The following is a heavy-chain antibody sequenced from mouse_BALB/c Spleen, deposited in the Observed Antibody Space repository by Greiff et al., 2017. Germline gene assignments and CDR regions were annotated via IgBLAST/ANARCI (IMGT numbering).Heavy chain of an antibody. V-gene: IGHV5-9-1*01. CDR1: GFTFSSYA. Sequence: EVMLVESGGGLVKPGGSLKLSCAASGFTFSSYAMSWVRQTPEKRLEWVATISSGGSYTYYPDSVKGRFTISRDNAKNTLYLQMSSLRSEDTAMYYCARRGHYGSSSWFAYWGQGTLVTVSA. CDR2: ISSGGSYT. D-gene: IGHD1-1*01. CDR3: ARRGHYGSSSWFAY. J-gene: IGHJ3*01.